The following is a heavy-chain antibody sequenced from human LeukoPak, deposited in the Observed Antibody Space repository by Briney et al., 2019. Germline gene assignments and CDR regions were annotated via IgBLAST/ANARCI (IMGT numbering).Heavy chain of an antibody. J-gene: IGHJ4*02. CDR3: ARSYNWNYDYFDY. Sequence: PGESLKISCMGSGYNFTNYWVGWVRQMSGKGLEWMGIIYPVDSDTSYSPSFQGQVTISADKSISTAYLQWGSLKASDTAIYYCARSYNWNYDYFDYWGQGTLVTVSS. V-gene: IGHV5-51*01. CDR2: IYPVDSDT. D-gene: IGHD1-7*01. CDR1: GYNFTNYW.